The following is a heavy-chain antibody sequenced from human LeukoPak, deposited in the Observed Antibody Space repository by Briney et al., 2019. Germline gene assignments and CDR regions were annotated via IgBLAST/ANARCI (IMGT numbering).Heavy chain of an antibody. V-gene: IGHV3-48*03. D-gene: IGHD3-10*01. CDR2: ISSSGSTI. Sequence: GGSLRLSCAASGFTFSSYEMTWVRQAPGKGLEWVSYISSSGSTIYYADSVKGRFTISRDNAKNSLYLQMNSLRAEDTAVYYCAREVLLWFGEPHPPDAFDIWGQGTMVTVSS. CDR1: GFTFSSYE. CDR3: AREVLLWFGEPHPPDAFDI. J-gene: IGHJ3*02.